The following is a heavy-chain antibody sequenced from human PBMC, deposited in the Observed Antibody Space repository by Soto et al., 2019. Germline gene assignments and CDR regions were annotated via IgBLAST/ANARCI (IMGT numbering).Heavy chain of an antibody. CDR1: GVSFCRYA. V-gene: IGHV3-23*01. Sequence: CVPLRLSCGASGVSFCRYAMSCVRQAPGKGLEWVSAISGSGGSTYYADSVKGRFTISRDNSKNTLYLQMNSLRAEDTAVYYCAKVAGATYYYYYMDVWGKGTTVTVSS. D-gene: IGHD1-26*01. CDR3: AKVAGATYYYYYMDV. J-gene: IGHJ6*03. CDR2: ISGSGGST.